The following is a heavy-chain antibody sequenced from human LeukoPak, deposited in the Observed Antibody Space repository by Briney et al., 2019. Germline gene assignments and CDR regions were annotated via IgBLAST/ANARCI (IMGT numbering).Heavy chain of an antibody. CDR3: VREGRNYYDSGRAH. V-gene: IGHV1-3*01. J-gene: IGHJ4*02. CDR1: GYTFSNYA. CDR2: INAANGNT. Sequence: ASVKVSCTASGYTFSNYAIHWVRQAPGQRLEWMGWINAANGNTKYSQKLQGRFTITRDTSASTAYMELSSLRSDDTAVYYCVREGRNYYDSGRAHWGQGTLVFVSS. D-gene: IGHD3-22*01.